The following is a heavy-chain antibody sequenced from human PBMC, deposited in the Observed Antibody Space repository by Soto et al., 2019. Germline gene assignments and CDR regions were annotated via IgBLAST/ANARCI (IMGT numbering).Heavy chain of an antibody. V-gene: IGHV4-4*02. D-gene: IGHD6-19*01. CDR2: IYHSGST. Sequence: QVQLQESGPGLVKPSGTLSLTCAVSGGSISSTNWWSWVRQPPGKGLEWIGEIYHSGSTNYNPSLQRRVTISVDRPKNQFSLKLSSVTAADTAVYYCARVWDFSSAWVDYWGQGTLVTVSS. J-gene: IGHJ4*02. CDR1: GGSISSTNW. CDR3: ARVWDFSSAWVDY.